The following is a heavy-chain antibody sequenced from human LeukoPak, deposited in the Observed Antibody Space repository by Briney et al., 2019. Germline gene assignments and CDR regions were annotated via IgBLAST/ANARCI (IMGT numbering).Heavy chain of an antibody. V-gene: IGHV3-7*04. CDR2: IRQDASAV. D-gene: IGHD3-22*01. J-gene: IGHJ4*02. Sequence: GGSLRLSCAASGFTVSSNFMSWVRQAPGKGLEWVANIRQDASAVFQVNSLKGRFTVSRDNTKNSLYLQMSSLRVEDTAVYYCARWIHDSAACRLDYWGRGALVTVSS. CDR3: ARWIHDSAACRLDY. CDR1: GFTVSSNF.